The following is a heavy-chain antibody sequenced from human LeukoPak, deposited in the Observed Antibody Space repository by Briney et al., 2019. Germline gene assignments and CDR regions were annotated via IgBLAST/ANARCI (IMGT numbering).Heavy chain of an antibody. J-gene: IGHJ6*01. V-gene: IGHV1-2*02. CDR3: TRATSVVVPAADHYYYGMDV. CDR2: MNPNSGGA. D-gene: IGHD2-2*01. CDR1: GSTFTGYY. Sequence: ASVKVSCKASGSTFTGYYMHWVRQPPGQGLEWMGWMNPNSGGADYAQKFQGRATMTRDTSLSTAYMELSRLRSDDTAVYYCTRATSVVVPAADHYYYGMDVWGQGTTVTVSS.